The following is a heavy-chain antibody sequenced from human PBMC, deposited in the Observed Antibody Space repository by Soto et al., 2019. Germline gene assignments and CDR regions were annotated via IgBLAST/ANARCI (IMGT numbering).Heavy chain of an antibody. J-gene: IGHJ6*02. CDR1: GYTFTAHG. CDR2: ISPYNGNT. V-gene: IGHV1-18*01. Sequence: QVQLVQSGAEMKKPGASVKVACKTSGYTFTAHGITWGRQAPGQGLEWMGWISPYNGNTNYPQSVQGRVTLTTDTSTNTSYMELRNLTSVDTAIYYCARRKKVGGMDVWGQGTTVTVSS. CDR3: ARRKKVGGMDV.